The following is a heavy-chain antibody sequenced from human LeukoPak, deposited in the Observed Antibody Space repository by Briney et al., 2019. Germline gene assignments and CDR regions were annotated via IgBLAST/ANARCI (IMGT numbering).Heavy chain of an antibody. Sequence: GALRLSCAASGFTFSSYSMNWVRQAPGKGLEWVSYISSSSSTIYYADSVKGRFTISRDNAKNSLYLQMNSLRAEDTAVYYCAKPGTKQWLVPNWFDPWGQGTLVTVSS. D-gene: IGHD6-19*01. CDR1: GFTFSSYS. CDR3: AKPGTKQWLVPNWFDP. CDR2: ISSSSSTI. V-gene: IGHV3-48*01. J-gene: IGHJ5*02.